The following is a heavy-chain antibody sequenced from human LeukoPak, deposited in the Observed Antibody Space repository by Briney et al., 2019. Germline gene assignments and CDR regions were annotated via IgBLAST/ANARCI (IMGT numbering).Heavy chain of an antibody. J-gene: IGHJ4*02. D-gene: IGHD1-26*01. CDR1: GYTFINYG. CDR3: TRALGSDY. V-gene: IGHV1-2*02. Sequence: ASVKVSFKASGYTFINYGITWVRQAPGQGLEWMGWINPNSGGTNYAQKFQGRVTMTRDTSITTAYMELSSLRSDDTAMYYCTRALGSDYWGQGTLVTVSS. CDR2: INPNSGGT.